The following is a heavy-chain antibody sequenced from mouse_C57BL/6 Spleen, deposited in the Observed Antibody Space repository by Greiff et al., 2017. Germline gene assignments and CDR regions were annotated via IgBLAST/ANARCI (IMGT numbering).Heavy chain of an antibody. CDR1: GYAFSSSW. V-gene: IGHV1-82*01. CDR3: ARHEGY. Sequence: VEPGASVKISCKASGYAFSSSWMNWVKQRPGKGLEWIGRIYPGDGDTNYNGKFKGKATLTADKSSSTAYMQLSSLTSEDSAVYFCARHEGYWGQGTTLTVSS. J-gene: IGHJ2*01. CDR2: IYPGDGDT.